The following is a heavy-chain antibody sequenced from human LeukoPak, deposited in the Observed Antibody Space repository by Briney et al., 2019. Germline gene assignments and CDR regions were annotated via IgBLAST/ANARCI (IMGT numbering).Heavy chain of an antibody. J-gene: IGHJ4*02. CDR3: ARSSEYGDPFNY. V-gene: IGHV4-39*01. D-gene: IGHD4-17*01. Sequence: SETLSLTCTVSGASISRSDYFWGWIRQPPGKGLEWIGSIYYSGSTYYSPSLKGRVTISVDTSKNQFSLKLNSVTAADTAVYYCARSSEYGDPFNYWGQGTLVAVSS. CDR1: GASISRSDYF. CDR2: IYYSGST.